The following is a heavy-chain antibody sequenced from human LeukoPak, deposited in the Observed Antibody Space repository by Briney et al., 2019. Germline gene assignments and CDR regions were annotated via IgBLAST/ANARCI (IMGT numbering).Heavy chain of an antibody. J-gene: IGHJ5*02. Sequence: GSSVKASCKTSGGTFSSYAISWVRQAPGQGLEWMGGIIPIFGTANYAQKFQGRVTITADKSTSTAYMELSSLRSEDTAVYHCARLSGYCSGGSCPNWFDPWGQGTLVTVSS. V-gene: IGHV1-69*06. CDR2: IIPIFGTA. CDR1: GGTFSSYA. CDR3: ARLSGYCSGGSCPNWFDP. D-gene: IGHD2-15*01.